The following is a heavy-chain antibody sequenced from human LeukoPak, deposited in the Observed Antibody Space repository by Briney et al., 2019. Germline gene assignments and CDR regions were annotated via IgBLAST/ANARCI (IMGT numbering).Heavy chain of an antibody. D-gene: IGHD1-26*01. CDR3: ARVQRLPFYSGDHYEYLQH. CDR2: IYYSGST. J-gene: IGHJ1*01. Sequence: SETLSLTCTVSGGSISSSRYYWGWIRQPPGKGLEWIGSIYYSGSTYYNPSLKSRVTISVATSKNQFSLKLSSVTAADTAVYYCARVQRLPFYSGDHYEYLQHWGQGTLVTVSS. V-gene: IGHV4-39*07. CDR1: GGSISSSRYY.